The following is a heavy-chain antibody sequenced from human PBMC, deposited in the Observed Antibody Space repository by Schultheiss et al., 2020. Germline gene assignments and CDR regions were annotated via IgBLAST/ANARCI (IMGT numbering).Heavy chain of an antibody. V-gene: IGHV3-11*01. CDR3: AKDPSIVWGWFDP. J-gene: IGHJ5*02. CDR2: ISGGGDTI. CDR1: GFIFSDYY. D-gene: IGHD2-21*01. Sequence: GGSLRLSCAASGFIFSDYYMSWIRQAPGKGLEWVSYISGGGDTIHYADSLEGRFTISRDNAKNSLYLQINSLRAEDTAVYYCAKDPSIVWGWFDPWGQGTLVTVSS.